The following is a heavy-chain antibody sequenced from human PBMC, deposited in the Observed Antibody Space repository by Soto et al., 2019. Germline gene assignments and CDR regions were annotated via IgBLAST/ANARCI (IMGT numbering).Heavy chain of an antibody. D-gene: IGHD1-26*01. CDR3: ARGSGSLYYFDF. Sequence: PGGSLRLSCAAPGFSVSTNYMTWVRQAPGKGLEWVSVIYSGGSTYYADSVKGRFTISRDNSKNTLHLQMNSLRAEDTAVYYCARGSGSLYYFDFWGRGTLVTVSS. V-gene: IGHV3-53*01. CDR1: GFSVSTNY. CDR2: IYSGGST. J-gene: IGHJ4*02.